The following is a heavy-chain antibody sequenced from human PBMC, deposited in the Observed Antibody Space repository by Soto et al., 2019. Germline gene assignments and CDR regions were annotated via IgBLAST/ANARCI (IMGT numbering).Heavy chain of an antibody. CDR3: AKGRVGSSWYVLFDY. J-gene: IGHJ4*02. V-gene: IGHV3-30*18. CDR1: GFTFSSYG. Sequence: QVQLVESGGGVVQPGGSLRLSCAASGFTFSSYGMHWVRQAPGKGLEWGAVISYDGSNKYYADSVKGRFTISRDNSKNTLYLQMNSLRAEDTAVYYCAKGRVGSSWYVLFDYWGQGTLVTVSS. CDR2: ISYDGSNK. D-gene: IGHD6-13*01.